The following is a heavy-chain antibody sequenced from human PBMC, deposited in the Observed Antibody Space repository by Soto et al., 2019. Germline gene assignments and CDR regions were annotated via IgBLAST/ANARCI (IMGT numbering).Heavy chain of an antibody. CDR2: IYSRGNT. CDR1: GFTVSSNY. V-gene: IGHV3-53*01. D-gene: IGHD4-17*01. J-gene: IGHJ3*02. CDR3: ATRLDPIREDALDI. Sequence: LRLSCAAYGFTVSSNYMSWVRQAPGKGLEWVSVIYSRGNTYYADSVKGRFTISRDNSKNTLYLQMNSLRAEDTAVYYCATRLDPIREDALDIWGQEAMVTV.